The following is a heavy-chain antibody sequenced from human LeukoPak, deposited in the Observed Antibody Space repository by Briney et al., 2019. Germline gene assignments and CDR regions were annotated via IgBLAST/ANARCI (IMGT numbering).Heavy chain of an antibody. CDR3: ARGLNRETGWDIVVVPAAIGTNWFDP. D-gene: IGHD2-2*02. V-gene: IGHV4-59*01. Sequence: PSETLSLTCTVSGGSISSYYWTWIRQPPGKGLEWIGYIYYSGSTNYNPSLKSRVTISVDTSKNQFSLKLSSVTAADTAVYYCARGLNRETGWDIVVVPAAIGTNWFDPWGQGTLVTVSS. CDR1: GGSISSYY. J-gene: IGHJ5*02. CDR2: IYYSGST.